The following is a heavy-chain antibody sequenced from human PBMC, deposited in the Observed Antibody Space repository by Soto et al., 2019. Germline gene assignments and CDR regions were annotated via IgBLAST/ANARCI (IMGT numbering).Heavy chain of an antibody. V-gene: IGHV1-18*01. Sequence: ASVKVSCKASGYTFTSYGISWVRQAPGQGLEWMGWISAYNGSTNYAQKLQGRVTMTTDTSTSTAYMELRSLRSDDTAVYYCARDRFSLQAFGELSTGDAFDIWGQGTMVTVSS. D-gene: IGHD3-10*01. CDR1: GYTFTSYG. J-gene: IGHJ3*02. CDR3: ARDRFSLQAFGELSTGDAFDI. CDR2: ISAYNGST.